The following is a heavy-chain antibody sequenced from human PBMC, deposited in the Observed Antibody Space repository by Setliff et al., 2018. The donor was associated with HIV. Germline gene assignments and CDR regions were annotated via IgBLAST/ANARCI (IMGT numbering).Heavy chain of an antibody. CDR1: GGSISSSNW. CDR3: AKEGGYCSGTTCFGFDY. J-gene: IGHJ4*02. Sequence: SETLSLTCAVSGGSISSSNWWSWVRQPPGKGLEWIGEIYHGGSTNYNPSLNSRVTISVDKSKNQFSLNLNSVTAADSAVYYCAKEGGYCSGTTCFGFDYWGQGTLVTVSS. D-gene: IGHD2-2*01. V-gene: IGHV4-4*02. CDR2: IYHGGST.